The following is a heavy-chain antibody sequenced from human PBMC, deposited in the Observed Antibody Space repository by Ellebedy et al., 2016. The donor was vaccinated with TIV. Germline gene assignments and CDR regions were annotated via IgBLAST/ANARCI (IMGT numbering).Heavy chain of an antibody. J-gene: IGHJ4*02. CDR3: ARGGPLTGGLDY. D-gene: IGHD7-27*01. CDR1: GGTFSSYA. V-gene: IGHV1-69*06. Sequence: ASVKVSCKASGGTFSSYAISWVRQAPGQGLEWMGGIIPIFGTANYALRFQGRVTITADKSTSTAYMELSSLRSEDTAVYYCARGGPLTGGLDYWGQGTLVTVSS. CDR2: IIPIFGTA.